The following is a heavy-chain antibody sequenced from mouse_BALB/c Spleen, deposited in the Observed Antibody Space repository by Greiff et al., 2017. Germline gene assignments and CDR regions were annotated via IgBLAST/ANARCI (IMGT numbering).Heavy chain of an antibody. D-gene: IGHD2-10*02. J-gene: IGHJ4*01. CDR2: IYPGDGDT. Sequence: QVQLQQSGAELARPGASVKLSCKASGYTFTSYWMQWVKQRPGQGLEWIGAIYPGDGDTRYTQKFKGKATLTADKSSSTAYMQLSSLASEDSAVYYCARGYGNYWVDYWGQGTSVTVSS. V-gene: IGHV1-87*01. CDR3: ARGYGNYWVDY. CDR1: GYTFTSYW.